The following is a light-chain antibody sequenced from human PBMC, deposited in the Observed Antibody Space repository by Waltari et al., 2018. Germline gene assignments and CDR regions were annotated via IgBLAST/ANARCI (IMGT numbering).Light chain of an antibody. J-gene: IGLJ1*01. V-gene: IGLV2-14*01. CDR2: DVS. Sequence: QSALTQPASVSGSPGQSITISCTGTSSDIGGYNYVSWYQQHPGKAPKLMIYDVSKRPSGVSNRFSGSESGNTFSLTISGLQTGDEADYYCSSYTSSSSRVFGTGTKVTVL. CDR1: SSDIGGYNY. CDR3: SSYTSSSSRV.